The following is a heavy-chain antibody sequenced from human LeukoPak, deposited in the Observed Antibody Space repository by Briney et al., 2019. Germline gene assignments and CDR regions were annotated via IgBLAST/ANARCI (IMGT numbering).Heavy chain of an antibody. V-gene: IGHV3-7*01. CDR3: ARDGGVSGYDLLDY. CDR1: GFTFSSFW. D-gene: IGHD5-12*01. CDR2: INQDGSEK. J-gene: IGHJ4*02. Sequence: GGSLRLSCAASGFTFSSFWMTWVRQAPGKGLEWVANINQDGSEKYYVDSVKGRFTNSRDNAKNSVYLQMNSLRAEDTAVYYCARDGGVSGYDLLDYWGQGTLVTVSS.